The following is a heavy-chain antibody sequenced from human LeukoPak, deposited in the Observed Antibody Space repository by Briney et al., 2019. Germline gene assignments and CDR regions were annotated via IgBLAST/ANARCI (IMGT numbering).Heavy chain of an antibody. J-gene: IGHJ4*02. CDR2: IYYSGST. CDR3: ARAQNGYNPLVDY. V-gene: IGHV4-59*01. Sequence: PSETLSLTCTVSGGSISSYYWSWIRQPPGKGLEWIGYIYYSGSTNYNPSLKSRVTISVDTSKNQFSLKLSSVTAADTAVYYCARAQNGYNPLVDYWGQGTLVTVSS. D-gene: IGHD5-24*01. CDR1: GGSISSYY.